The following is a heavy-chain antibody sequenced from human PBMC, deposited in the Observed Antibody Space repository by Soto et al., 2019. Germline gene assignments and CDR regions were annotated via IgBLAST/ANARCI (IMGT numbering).Heavy chain of an antibody. CDR1: GGSISSYY. J-gene: IGHJ6*03. Sequence: PSETLSLTCTVSGGSISSYYWSWIRQPPGKGLEWIGYIYYSGSTNYNPSLKSRVTISVDTSKNQFSLKLSSVTAADTAVYYCARGVTGTTLVEYYYYYYYMDVWGKGTTVTVSS. V-gene: IGHV4-59*01. CDR2: IYYSGST. CDR3: ARGVTGTTLVEYYYYYYYMDV. D-gene: IGHD1-7*01.